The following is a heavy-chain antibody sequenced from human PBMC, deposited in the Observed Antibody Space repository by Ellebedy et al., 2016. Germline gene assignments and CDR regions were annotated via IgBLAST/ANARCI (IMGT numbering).Heavy chain of an antibody. J-gene: IGHJ4*02. Sequence: GESLKISXAASGFTFSSYSMNWVRQAPGKGLEWVSYISSSSSTIYYADSVKGRFTISRDNAKNSLYLQMNSLRDEDTAVYYCARGGMLYCTSTYCVDYWGQGTLVTVSS. CDR3: ARGGMLYCTSTYCVDY. CDR2: ISSSSSTI. D-gene: IGHD2-2*01. V-gene: IGHV3-48*02. CDR1: GFTFSSYS.